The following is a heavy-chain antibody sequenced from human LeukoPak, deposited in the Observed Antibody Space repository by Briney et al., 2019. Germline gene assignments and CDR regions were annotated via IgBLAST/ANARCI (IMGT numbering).Heavy chain of an antibody. CDR2: IHHSGKS. CDR1: GYYIRNGYF. CDR3: ASVFASPPRVFDN. V-gene: IGHV4-38-2*01. J-gene: IGHJ4*02. Sequence: KPSETLSLTCGVSGYYIRNGYFWGWIRQPPGKGLEWTGSIHHSGKSDYNPSFKSRVTISVDTSKNQFALRLSSLTASDTAVYYCASVFASPPRVFDNWGQGTLVTVSS. D-gene: IGHD3-10*02.